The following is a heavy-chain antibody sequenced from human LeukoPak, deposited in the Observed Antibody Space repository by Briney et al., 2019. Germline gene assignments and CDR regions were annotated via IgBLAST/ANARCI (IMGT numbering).Heavy chain of an antibody. D-gene: IGHD1-20*01. CDR2: FYYSGNT. J-gene: IGHJ4*02. Sequence: SETLSLTCTVSGVSISNYYWSWIRQPPGKGLEWIGSFYYSGNTNYNPSLKSRVTISINTPKNQFSLKLSSVTAADTAVYYCANLYKWNDFDYWGEGTLVTVSS. V-gene: IGHV4-59*01. CDR1: GVSISNYY. CDR3: ANLYKWNDFDY.